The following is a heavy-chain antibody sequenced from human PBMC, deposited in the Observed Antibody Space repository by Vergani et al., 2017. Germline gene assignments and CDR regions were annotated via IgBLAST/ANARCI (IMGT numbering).Heavy chain of an antibody. V-gene: IGHV4-38-2*01. D-gene: IGHD5-12*01. J-gene: IGHJ6*02. Sequence: QVQLEESGPGLVKPSETLSLTCAVSAYSISSGYYWGWIRQPPGKGLEWIGSIYHSGSTYYNPSLKSRVTISVDTSKNQFSLKLSSVTAADTAVYYCARLRLEDSGYDFGGMDVWGQGTTVTVSS. CDR2: IYHSGST. CDR1: AYSISSGYY. CDR3: ARLRLEDSGYDFGGMDV.